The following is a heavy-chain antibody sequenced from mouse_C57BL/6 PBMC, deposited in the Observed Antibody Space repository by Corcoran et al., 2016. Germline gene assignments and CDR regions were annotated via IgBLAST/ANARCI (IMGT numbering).Heavy chain of an antibody. CDR3: AGPYYFDY. V-gene: IGHV1-76*01. J-gene: IGHJ2*01. Sequence: QVQLKQSGAELVRPGASVKLSCKASGYSFTDYYINWVKQRPGQGLEWIARIYPGNGNTYYNEKFKGKATLTAEKSSNTAYMQLSSLTSEDSAVYFGAGPYYFDYWGQGTTLTVSS. CDR1: GYSFTDYY. CDR2: IYPGNGNT.